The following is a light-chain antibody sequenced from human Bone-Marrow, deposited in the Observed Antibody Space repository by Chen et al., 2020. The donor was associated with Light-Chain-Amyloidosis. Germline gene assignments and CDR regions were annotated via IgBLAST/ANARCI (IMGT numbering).Light chain of an antibody. CDR3: QQYYTTPFT. J-gene: IGKJ3*01. V-gene: IGKV4-1*01. Sequence: DIVMTQSPDSLAVSLGERATINCKSSQSVLKRSDNNNYLAWYQQKPGQPPKLLIYWASTRESGVPDRFSGSGSGTDFTLTISSLQAEDVAVYHCQQYYTTPFTFGPGTKVDIK. CDR2: WAS. CDR1: QSVLKRSDNNNY.